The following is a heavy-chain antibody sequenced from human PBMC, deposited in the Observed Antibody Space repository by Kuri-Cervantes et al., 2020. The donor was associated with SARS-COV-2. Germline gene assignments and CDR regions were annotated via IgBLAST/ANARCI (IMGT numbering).Heavy chain of an antibody. D-gene: IGHD6-13*01. CDR3: AREWAYIAAAALETDY. V-gene: IGHV4-38-2*02. CDR1: GFTFSDYY. J-gene: IGHJ4*02. CDR2: IYYSGST. Sequence: GSLRLSCAASGFTFSDYYMSWIRQAPGKGLEWIGSIYYSGSTYYNPSLKSRVTISVDTSKSQFSLKLSSVTAADTAVYYCAREWAYIAAAALETDYWGQGTLVTVSS.